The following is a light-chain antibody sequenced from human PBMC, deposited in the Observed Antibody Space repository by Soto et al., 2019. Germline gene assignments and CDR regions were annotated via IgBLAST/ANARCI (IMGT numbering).Light chain of an antibody. J-gene: IGKJ4*01. Sequence: IQLTQSPSSLSASVGDRVTITCRASQGITSYLAWYQQRPGKAPGLLIYSASTLQSGVPSRFSGSGYVTDFSLTISNLQPEDFATYYCQQLYSHPLTFGGGTKVEIK. CDR1: QGITSY. CDR3: QQLYSHPLT. V-gene: IGKV1-9*01. CDR2: SAS.